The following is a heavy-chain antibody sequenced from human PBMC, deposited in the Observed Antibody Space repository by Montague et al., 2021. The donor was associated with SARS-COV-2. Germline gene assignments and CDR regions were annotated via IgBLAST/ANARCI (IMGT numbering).Heavy chain of an antibody. CDR2: SYHRPKWYN. Sequence: CAISGDSVAVEVPTWNWVRHSPELDLQWLLISYHRPKWYNDYAESVKSRITIDPDTSKHQFSLHLNSVTPEDTAVYYCARTSASSDYWGQGTLVTVSS. CDR3: ARTSASSDY. CDR1: GDSVAVEVPT. J-gene: IGHJ4*02. V-gene: IGHV6-1*01. D-gene: IGHD1-26*01.